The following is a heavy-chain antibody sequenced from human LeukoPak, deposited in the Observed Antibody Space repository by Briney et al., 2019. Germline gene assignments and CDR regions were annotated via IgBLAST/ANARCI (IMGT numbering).Heavy chain of an antibody. CDR1: GGSISSSSYY. D-gene: IGHD3-10*01. V-gene: IGHV4-39*01. CDR3: ARIQITMVRGVISGGQTSDWFDP. Sequence: PSETLSLTCTVSGGSISSSSYYWGWIRQPPGKGLEWIGSSYYSGSTYYNPARKSRVTISVDTSKNQFSLKLSSVTAADTAVYYCARIQITMVRGVISGGQTSDWFDPWGQGTLVTVSS. CDR2: SYYSGST. J-gene: IGHJ5*02.